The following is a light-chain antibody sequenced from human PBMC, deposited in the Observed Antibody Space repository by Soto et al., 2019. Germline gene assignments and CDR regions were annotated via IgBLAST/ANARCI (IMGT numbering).Light chain of an antibody. CDR1: XSVRLN. V-gene: IGKV3-15*01. CDR2: YAX. Sequence: IMIRQSPATLSVSPGERETLSCRDAXSVRLNVACYQEKNDQATRLXFYYAXTRGSGILERFSGSGSGREFTLTISSLQSEEFALYYCREYSNWSSMTFGPGTKVEI. J-gene: IGKJ1*01. CDR3: REYSNWSSMT.